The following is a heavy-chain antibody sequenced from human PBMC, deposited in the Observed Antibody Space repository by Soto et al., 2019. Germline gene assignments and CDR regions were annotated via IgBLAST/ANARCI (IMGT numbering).Heavy chain of an antibody. Sequence: SETLSLTCTVSGGSVSSGSYYWSWIRQPPGKGLEWIGYIYYSGSTNYNPSLKSRVTISVDTSKNQFSLKLSSVTAADTAVYFCARVTMVIRDSDHFGVDVWGHGTTVTVSS. CDR1: GGSVSSGSYY. V-gene: IGHV4-61*01. CDR2: IYYSGST. J-gene: IGHJ6*02. D-gene: IGHD4-17*01. CDR3: ARVTMVIRDSDHFGVDV.